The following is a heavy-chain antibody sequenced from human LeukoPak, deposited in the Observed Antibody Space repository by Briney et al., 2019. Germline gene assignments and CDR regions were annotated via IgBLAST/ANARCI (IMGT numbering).Heavy chain of an antibody. Sequence: PGRSLRLSCAASGFTFSSYGMHWVRQAPGKGLEWVAVIWYDGSNKYYADSVKGRFTISRDNSKNTLYLQMNSLRAEDTAVYYCARDFAILAAESNSFDYWGQGTLVTVSS. CDR3: ARDFAILAAESNSFDY. V-gene: IGHV3-33*08. J-gene: IGHJ4*02. CDR2: IWYDGSNK. D-gene: IGHD3-3*01. CDR1: GFTFSSYG.